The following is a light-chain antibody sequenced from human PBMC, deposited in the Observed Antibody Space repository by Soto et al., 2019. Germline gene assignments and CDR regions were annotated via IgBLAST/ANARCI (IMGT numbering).Light chain of an antibody. Sequence: QSVLTQPASVSGSPGQSITISCTGASSAIGSYNYVSWYQQHSGKAPKLLIYDVTKWPSGISNRFSGSKSGNTASLTISGLQAEDEADYYCSSYPSTSTLVFGGGTKLTVL. CDR1: SSAIGSYNY. CDR3: SSYPSTSTLV. V-gene: IGLV2-14*01. CDR2: DVT. J-gene: IGLJ2*01.